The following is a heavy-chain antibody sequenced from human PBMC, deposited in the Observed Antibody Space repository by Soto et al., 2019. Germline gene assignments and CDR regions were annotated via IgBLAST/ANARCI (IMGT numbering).Heavy chain of an antibody. Sequence: QVHLVESGGGVVQPGTSLTLTCTASGFTFRSSGMHWVRQAPGKGLEWLAFLAYDGGQKFYADSVKGRFSISRDNTKNTLYLHMSSLTAEDTAIYYCAIVRVTDSPLDHWGPGTLVNVSS. CDR2: LAYDGGQK. V-gene: IGHV3-30*03. J-gene: IGHJ4*02. CDR3: AIVRVTDSPLDH. CDR1: GFTFRSSG. D-gene: IGHD2-21*02.